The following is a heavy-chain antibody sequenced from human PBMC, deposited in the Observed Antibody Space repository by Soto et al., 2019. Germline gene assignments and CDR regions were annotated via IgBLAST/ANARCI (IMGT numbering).Heavy chain of an antibody. D-gene: IGHD4-17*01. CDR3: ARYFFRLSIYRDYVPSWFDP. CDR1: GYTLTRYG. V-gene: IGHV1-18*04. Sequence: GASVKVSWKASGYTLTRYGISWVRQANGKGLEWMGWISAYNGNTNYAQKLQGRVTMTTDTSTSTAYMELRSLRSDDTAVYYCARYFFRLSIYRDYVPSWFDPWGQGTLVTVSS. CDR2: ISAYNGNT. J-gene: IGHJ5*02.